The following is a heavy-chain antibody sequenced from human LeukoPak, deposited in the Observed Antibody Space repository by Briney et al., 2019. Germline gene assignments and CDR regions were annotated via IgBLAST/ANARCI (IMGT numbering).Heavy chain of an antibody. CDR2: IRSKAYGGTT. D-gene: IGHD1-26*01. CDR1: GFTFGDYA. V-gene: IGHV3-49*04. J-gene: IGHJ4*02. Sequence: GGSLRLSCTASGFTFGDYAMSWVRQAPGKGLEWVGFIRSKAYGGTTEYAASVKGRFTISRDDSKSIAYLQMNSLKTEDTAVYYCTTDPEWELRTCWGQGTLVTVSS. CDR3: TTDPEWELRTC.